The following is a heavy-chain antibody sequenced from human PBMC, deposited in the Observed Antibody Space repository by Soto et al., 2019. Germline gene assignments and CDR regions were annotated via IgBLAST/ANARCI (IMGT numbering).Heavy chain of an antibody. V-gene: IGHV1-69*13. D-gene: IGHD1-1*01. CDR1: GGTFSSYA. CDR2: IIPILGTA. Sequence: ASVKVSCKASGGTFSSYAISWVRQVPGQGLEWMGGIIPILGTANYAQKFQGRVTITADESTSTAYMELSSLRSEDTAVYYCARDGVHYGMDVWGQGTTVTVSS. J-gene: IGHJ6*02. CDR3: ARDGVHYGMDV.